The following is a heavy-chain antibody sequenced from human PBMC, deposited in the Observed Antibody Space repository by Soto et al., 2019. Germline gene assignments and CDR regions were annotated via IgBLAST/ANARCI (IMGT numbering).Heavy chain of an antibody. V-gene: IGHV1-8*01. CDR1: GYTFTSYD. CDR3: ARGGDYAPLYWYGMDV. J-gene: IGHJ6*02. Sequence: ASGKVSCKASGYTFTSYDINWVRQATGQGLEWMGRMNPNRGNTGYAKKLQSRVTMTRNTSISIAYMELSSLGSDDTAVYYCARGGDYAPLYWYGMDVSGQGTTVTVPS. D-gene: IGHD4-17*01. CDR2: MNPNRGNT.